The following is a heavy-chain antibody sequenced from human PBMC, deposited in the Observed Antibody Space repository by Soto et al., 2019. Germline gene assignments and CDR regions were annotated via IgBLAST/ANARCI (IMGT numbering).Heavy chain of an antibody. CDR3: ARTLYGDNVDY. Sequence: ASVKVSCKASGYTFTSYYMHWVRQAPGQGLEWMGIINPSGSSTSYTQKFQGRVTMTRDTSTSTVYMELSSLRSEDTAVYYCARTLYGDNVDYWGQGTLVTVPQ. CDR2: INPSGSST. V-gene: IGHV1-46*01. D-gene: IGHD4-17*01. J-gene: IGHJ4*02. CDR1: GYTFTSYY.